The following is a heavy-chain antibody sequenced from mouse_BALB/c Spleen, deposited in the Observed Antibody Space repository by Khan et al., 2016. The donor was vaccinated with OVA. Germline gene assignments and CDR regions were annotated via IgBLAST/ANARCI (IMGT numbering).Heavy chain of an antibody. CDR2: ILPGSGST. CDR3: TRTGNYGDYFDY. Sequence: QVQLKQSGAELMKPGASVKISCKATGYTFSGYWIEWVKQRPGHGLEWIGEILPGSGSTNYNEKFKGKATITANTTTNTAHMHLNSPTSEDSVVYYCTRTGNYGDYFDYWGQGTTLTVSS. D-gene: IGHD2-1*01. V-gene: IGHV1-9*01. J-gene: IGHJ2*01. CDR1: GYTFSGYW.